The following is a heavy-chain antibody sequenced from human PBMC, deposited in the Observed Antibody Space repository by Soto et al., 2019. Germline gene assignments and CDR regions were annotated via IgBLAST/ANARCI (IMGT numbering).Heavy chain of an antibody. CDR3: ARDQASMAGTSYYYYYYMDV. CDR1: GFTFSSYS. Sequence: GGSLRLSCAASGFTFSSYSMNWVRQAPGKGLEWVSSISSSSSYIYYADSVKGRFTISRDNAKNSLYLQMNSLRAEDTAVYYCARDQASMAGTSYYYYYYMDVWGKGTTVTVSS. V-gene: IGHV3-21*01. CDR2: ISSSSSYI. J-gene: IGHJ6*03. D-gene: IGHD6-19*01.